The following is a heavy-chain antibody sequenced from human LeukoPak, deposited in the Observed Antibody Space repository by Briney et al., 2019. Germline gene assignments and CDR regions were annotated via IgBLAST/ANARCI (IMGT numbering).Heavy chain of an antibody. J-gene: IGHJ4*02. CDR2: IYYSGST. V-gene: IGHV4-59*01. Sequence: SETLSLTCTVSGGSISSYYWSWIRQPPGKGLEWIGYIYYSGSTNYNPSLKSRVTISVDTSKNQFSLKLSSVTAADTAVYYCARGPELGYCSGGSCLRAPYFDYWGQGTLVTVSS. D-gene: IGHD2-15*01. CDR1: GGSISSYY. CDR3: ARGPELGYCSGGSCLRAPYFDY.